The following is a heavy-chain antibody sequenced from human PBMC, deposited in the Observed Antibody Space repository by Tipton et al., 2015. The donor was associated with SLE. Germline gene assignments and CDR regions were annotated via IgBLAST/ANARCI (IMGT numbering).Heavy chain of an antibody. V-gene: IGHV4-39*07. J-gene: IGHJ4*02. D-gene: IGHD2-8*01. CDR1: GGSISSSSYY. CDR3: ARPNCTNGVCYTAGFDY. CDR2: INHSGST. Sequence: LRLSCTVSGGSISSSSYYWAWIRQPPGKGLEWIGEINHSGSTNYNPSLKSRVTISVDTSKNQFSLKLSSVTAADTAVYYCARPNCTNGVCYTAGFDYWGQGTLVTVSS.